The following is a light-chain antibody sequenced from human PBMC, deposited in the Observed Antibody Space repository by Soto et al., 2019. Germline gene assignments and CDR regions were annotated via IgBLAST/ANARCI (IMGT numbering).Light chain of an antibody. CDR3: SSYAGSYGYV. CDR1: SSTIGNNY. Sequence: QSVLTQPPSVSAAPGQKVTISCSGSSSTIGNNYVSWYQQLPGTAPKLLIYDNNERPSGIPDRFSGSKSGTSATLGIAGLQTGDEAEYYCSSYAGSYGYVFGTGTKVTVL. CDR2: DNN. J-gene: IGLJ1*01. V-gene: IGLV1-51*01.